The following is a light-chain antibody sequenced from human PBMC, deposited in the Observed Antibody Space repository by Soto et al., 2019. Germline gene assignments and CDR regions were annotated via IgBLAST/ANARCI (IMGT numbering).Light chain of an antibody. CDR3: QQSYSTLWT. CDR2: AAS. V-gene: IGKV1-39*01. Sequence: EIKMTQSPAALSASVGDRVTITCRASQSISSYLNWYQQKPGKAPKLLIYAASSLQGGVPSRFSGSGSGTDFTLTISSLQPEDFATYYCQQSYSTLWTFGQGTKVAIK. CDR1: QSISSY. J-gene: IGKJ1*01.